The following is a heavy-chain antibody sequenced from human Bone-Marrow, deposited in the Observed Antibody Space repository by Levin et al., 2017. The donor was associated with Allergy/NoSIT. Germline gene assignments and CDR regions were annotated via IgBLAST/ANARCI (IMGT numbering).Heavy chain of an antibody. CDR3: ASMVLRRDKYYYYYYGMDV. J-gene: IGHJ6*02. Sequence: PSETLSLTCTVSGGSVSSGSYYWSWIRQPPGKGLEWIGYIYYSGSTNYNPSLKSRVTISVDTSKNQFSLKLSSVTAADTAVYYCASMVLRRDKYYYYYYGMDVWGQGTTVTVSS. CDR1: GGSVSSGSYY. V-gene: IGHV4-61*01. CDR2: IYYSGST. D-gene: IGHD3-10*01.